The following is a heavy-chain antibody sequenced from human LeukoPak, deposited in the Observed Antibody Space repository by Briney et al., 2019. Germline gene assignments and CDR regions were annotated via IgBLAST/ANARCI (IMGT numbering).Heavy chain of an antibody. V-gene: IGHV3-53*01. J-gene: IGHJ4*02. CDR3: ARDLDYFDSSGSHRRRNYFDY. CDR1: GLTVSTNY. CDR2: IHSDGST. D-gene: IGHD3-22*01. Sequence: SGGSLRLSCAASGLTVSTNYMTWVRQAPGKGLEWVSIIHSDGSTYYADSVQGRFTISRDNYNNTLYLQMNSLRGEDTAMYYCARDLDYFDSSGSHRRRNYFDYWGQGTLVTVSS.